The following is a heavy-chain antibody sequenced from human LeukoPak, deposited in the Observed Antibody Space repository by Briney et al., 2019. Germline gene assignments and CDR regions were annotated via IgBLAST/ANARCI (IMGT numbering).Heavy chain of an antibody. CDR1: GGTFSSYA. V-gene: IGHV1-69*13. Sequence: SVKVSCKASGGTFSSYAISWVRQAPGQGLEWMGGIIPIFGTANYAQKFQGRVTITADESTSTAYMELSSLRSEDTAVYYCARTPTVTTALYNWFDPWGQGTLVTVSS. CDR3: ARTPTVTTALYNWFDP. CDR2: IIPIFGTA. D-gene: IGHD4-17*01. J-gene: IGHJ5*02.